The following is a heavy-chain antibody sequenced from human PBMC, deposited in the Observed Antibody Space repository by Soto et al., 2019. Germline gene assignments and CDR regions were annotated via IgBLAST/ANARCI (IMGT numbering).Heavy chain of an antibody. V-gene: IGHV4-31*03. CDR3: AITSIAARPHYYFDY. CDR2: IYYSGST. J-gene: IGHJ4*02. Sequence: SETLSLTCTVSGGSISSGGYYWSWIRQHPGKGLEWIGYIYYSGSTYYNPSLKSRVTISVDTSKNQFSLKLSSVTAADTAVYYCAITSIAARPHYYFDYWGQGTLVTVSS. D-gene: IGHD6-6*01. CDR1: GGSISSGGYY.